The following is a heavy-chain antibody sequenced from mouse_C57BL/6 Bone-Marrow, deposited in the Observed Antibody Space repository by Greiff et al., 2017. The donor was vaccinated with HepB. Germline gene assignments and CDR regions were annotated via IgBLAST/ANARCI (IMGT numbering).Heavy chain of an antibody. J-gene: IGHJ4*01. CDR1: GFTFSSYT. V-gene: IGHV5-9*01. CDR3: ARHGQYAMDY. Sequence: EVKVVESGGGLVKPGGSLKLSCAASGFTFSSYTMSWVRQTPEKRLEWVATISGGGGNTYYPDSVKGRFTISRDNAKNTLYLQMSSLRSEDTALYYCARHGQYAMDYWGQGTSVTVSS. CDR2: ISGGGGNT.